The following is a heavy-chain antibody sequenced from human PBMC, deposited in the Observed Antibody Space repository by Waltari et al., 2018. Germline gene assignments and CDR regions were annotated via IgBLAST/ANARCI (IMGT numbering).Heavy chain of an antibody. J-gene: IGHJ4*02. V-gene: IGHV1-69*01. CDR3: ARGHCSGGSCYYFDY. CDR1: VDTFRRYP. D-gene: IGHD2-15*01. CDR2: IIPSFGTA. Sequence: QVQLVQSGAEVKKPVSSLKVSCKSSVDTFRRYPIPSVRQAPGQGLEWMGGIIPSFGTANYEQKFQGRVTITADESTSTAYMELSRLRSEDTAVYYWARGHCSGGSCYYFDYWGQGTLVTVSS.